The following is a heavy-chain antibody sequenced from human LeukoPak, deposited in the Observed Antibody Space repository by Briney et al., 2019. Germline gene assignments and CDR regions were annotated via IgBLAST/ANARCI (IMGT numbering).Heavy chain of an antibody. J-gene: IGHJ5*02. D-gene: IGHD3-22*01. V-gene: IGHV3-9*01. CDR3: AKDNYYDSSGYFPRSNWFDP. CDR1: GFTFDDYA. CDR2: ISWNSGSI. Sequence: GGSLRLSCAASGFTFDDYAMHWVRQAPGKGLEWVSGISWNSGSIGYADSVKGRFTICRDNAKNCLYLQMNSLRAEDTALYYCAKDNYYDSSGYFPRSNWFDPWGQGTLVTVSS.